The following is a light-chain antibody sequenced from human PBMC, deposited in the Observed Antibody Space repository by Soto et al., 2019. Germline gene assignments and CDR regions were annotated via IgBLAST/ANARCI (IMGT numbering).Light chain of an antibody. CDR1: RSDICAYNF. Sequence: QSVLTQPASVSGSPGQSITISCTGTRSDICAYNFVSWYQQHPGEVPKLILYDVNVRPSGVSNRFSGSKSGNTASLTISGLQAEDEADYYCTSWTTSTTMIFGGGTQLTVL. J-gene: IGLJ2*01. V-gene: IGLV2-14*03. CDR2: DVN. CDR3: TSWTTSTTMI.